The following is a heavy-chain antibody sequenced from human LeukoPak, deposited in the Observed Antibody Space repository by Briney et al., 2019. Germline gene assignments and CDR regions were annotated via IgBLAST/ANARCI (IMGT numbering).Heavy chain of an antibody. Sequence: PGGSLRLSCAASGFTFSSYNMNWVRQAPGKGLEWVAVISYDGSNKYYADSVKGRFTISRDNSKNTLYLQMNSLRAEDTAVYYCARSNYYDSSGYYYDYWGQGTLVTVSS. D-gene: IGHD3-22*01. CDR3: ARSNYYDSSGYYYDY. CDR2: ISYDGSNK. V-gene: IGHV3-30-3*01. CDR1: GFTFSSYN. J-gene: IGHJ4*02.